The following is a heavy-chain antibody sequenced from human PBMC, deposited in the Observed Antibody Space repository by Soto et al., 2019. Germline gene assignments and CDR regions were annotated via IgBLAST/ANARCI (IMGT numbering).Heavy chain of an antibody. D-gene: IGHD1-1*01. J-gene: IGHJ4*02. CDR3: ARSTWNWNYFDY. CDR1: GFTFCSYS. Sequence: SLRLACAASGFTFCSYSMNWSRQAPGKGLEWVSSISSSSSYIYYADSVKGRFTISRDNAKNSLYLQMNSLRAEDTAVYYCARSTWNWNYFDYWGQGILVTVSS. CDR2: ISSSSSYI. V-gene: IGHV3-21*01.